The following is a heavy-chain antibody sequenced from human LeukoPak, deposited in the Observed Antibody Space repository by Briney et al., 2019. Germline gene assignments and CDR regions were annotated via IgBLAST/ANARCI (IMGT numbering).Heavy chain of an antibody. CDR2: INPNSGGT. CDR1: GYTFTRYG. CDR3: ARSDPIAARPSY. Sequence: ASVKVSCKASGYTFTRYGISWVRQAPGQGLEWMGWINPNSGGTNYAQKFQGRVTMTRDTSISTAYMELSRLRSDDTAVYYCARSDPIAARPSYWGQGTLVTVSS. V-gene: IGHV1-2*02. J-gene: IGHJ4*02. D-gene: IGHD6-6*01.